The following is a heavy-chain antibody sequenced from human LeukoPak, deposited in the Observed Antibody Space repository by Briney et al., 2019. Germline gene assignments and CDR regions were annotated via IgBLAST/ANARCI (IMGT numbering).Heavy chain of an antibody. D-gene: IGHD6-19*01. CDR2: VYYDGRT. CDR1: GFTVSTNY. J-gene: IGHJ3*02. CDR3: AKGSSGWDMGDSAFDI. V-gene: IGHV3-53*05. Sequence: GGSLRLSCAASGFTVSTNYMNWVRQAPGKGLEGVSIVYYDGRTYYADSVKGRFTISRDSSKNSLYLQMNSLRAEDTALYYCAKGSSGWDMGDSAFDIWGQGTMVTVSS.